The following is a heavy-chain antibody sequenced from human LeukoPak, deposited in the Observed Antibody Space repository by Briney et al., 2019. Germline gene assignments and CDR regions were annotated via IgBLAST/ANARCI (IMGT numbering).Heavy chain of an antibody. CDR3: AREIDEVVVVAATREGGTFDY. V-gene: IGHV4-34*01. CDR1: GGSFSGYY. CDR2: INHSGST. D-gene: IGHD2-15*01. Sequence: PSETLSLTCAAYGGSFSGYYWSWIRQPPGKGLEWIGEINHSGSTNYNPSLKSRVTISVDTSKNQFSLKLSSVTAADTAVYYCAREIDEVVVVAATREGGTFDYWGQGTLVTVSS. J-gene: IGHJ4*02.